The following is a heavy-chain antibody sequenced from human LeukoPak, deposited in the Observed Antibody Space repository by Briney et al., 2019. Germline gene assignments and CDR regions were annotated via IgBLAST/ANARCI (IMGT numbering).Heavy chain of an antibody. V-gene: IGHV3-30*02. J-gene: IGHJ3*01. Sequence: PGGSLRLSCAASGLTFNDYAMYWVRPSPGRGREWVALIRNDGSDTYHADSVKGRFTISRDNSKNTVFLRMNSLRGEDSAIYYCAKSDGHGTGYGFHVWGQGRMVTVSS. CDR2: IRNDGSDT. CDR1: GLTFNDYA. D-gene: IGHD6-19*01. CDR3: AKSDGHGTGYGFHV.